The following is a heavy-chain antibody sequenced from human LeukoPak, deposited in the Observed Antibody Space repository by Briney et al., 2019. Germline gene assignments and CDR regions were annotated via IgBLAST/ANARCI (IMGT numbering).Heavy chain of an antibody. CDR3: ARVAVAGTTGEYYYYYYMDV. Sequence: GASVKVCCKASGYTFTSYDINWVRQATGQGLEWMGWMNPNSGNTGYAQKFQGRVTMTRDTSISTAYMELSSLRSEDTAVYYCARVAVAGTTGEYYYYYYMDVWGKGTTVTVSS. J-gene: IGHJ6*03. CDR2: MNPNSGNT. D-gene: IGHD6-19*01. V-gene: IGHV1-8*01. CDR1: GYTFTSYD.